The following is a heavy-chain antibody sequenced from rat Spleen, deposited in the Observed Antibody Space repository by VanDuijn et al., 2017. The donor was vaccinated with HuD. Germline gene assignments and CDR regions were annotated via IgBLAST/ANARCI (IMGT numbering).Heavy chain of an antibody. CDR2: ISYEGSST. Sequence: EVQLVESGGGLVQPGRSLKLSCAASGFTFSDYYMAWVRQAPKKGLQWVASISYEGSSTYYGDSVKGRFTISRDNAKSTLYLQMTSLRSEDTATYYCARGTVPFDYWGQGVMVTVSS. D-gene: IGHD1-1*01. CDR1: GFTFSDYY. CDR3: ARGTVPFDY. V-gene: IGHV5-22*01. J-gene: IGHJ2*01.